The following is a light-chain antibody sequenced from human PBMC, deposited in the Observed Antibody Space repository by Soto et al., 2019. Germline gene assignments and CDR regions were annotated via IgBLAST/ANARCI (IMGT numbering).Light chain of an antibody. V-gene: IGKV3-20*01. Sequence: EMGLRHPPGTLPFSPGEKATLPCRASQSVSSSYLAWYQQKPGQAPRLLIYGASSRATGIPDRFSGSGSGTDFTLTISRLEPEDFAVYYCQQYGSSWTFGQGTKVDIK. CDR2: GAS. CDR3: QQYGSSWT. J-gene: IGKJ1*01. CDR1: QSVSSSY.